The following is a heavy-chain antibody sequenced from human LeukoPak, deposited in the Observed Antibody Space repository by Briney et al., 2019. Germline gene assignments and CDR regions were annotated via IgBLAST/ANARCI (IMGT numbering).Heavy chain of an antibody. V-gene: IGHV3-23*01. D-gene: IGHD2-15*01. CDR3: ARDSRDIAWYFDF. J-gene: IGHJ4*02. CDR2: ITGSGGST. Sequence: PGGSLRLSCAASGFTFSSYAMGWVGQAPAKGLEWVSLITGSGGSTFYADSVKGRFTISRDNSKSTLYLQMNSVRAADTAVYYCARDSRDIAWYFDFWGEGTLVTVSS. CDR1: GFTFSSYA.